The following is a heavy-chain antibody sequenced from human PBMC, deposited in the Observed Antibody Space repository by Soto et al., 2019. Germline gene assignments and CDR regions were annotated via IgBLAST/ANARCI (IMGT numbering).Heavy chain of an antibody. D-gene: IGHD3-10*01. Sequence: ASVKVSCKASGGTFSSYTISWVRQAPGQGLEWMGRIIPILGIANYAQKFQGRVTITADKSTSTDYMELSRLRSEATGVDYCARDLITMVRGDDFDIWGQGTKVTVSS. CDR2: IIPILGIA. CDR1: GGTFSSYT. J-gene: IGHJ3*02. V-gene: IGHV1-69*04. CDR3: ARDLITMVRGDDFDI.